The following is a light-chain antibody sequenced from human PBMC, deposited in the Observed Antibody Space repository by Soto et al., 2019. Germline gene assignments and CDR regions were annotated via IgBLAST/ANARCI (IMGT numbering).Light chain of an antibody. J-gene: IGKJ4*01. V-gene: IGKV1-39*01. CDR2: AAS. CDR1: QSISSY. CDR3: QQSYSTPPLT. Sequence: DIQMTQSQPSLSASVGDRVTITCRASQSISSYLNWYQQKPGKAPKLLIYAASSLQSGVPSRFSGSGSGTDFTLTISSLQPEDFATYYCQQSYSTPPLTFGGGTKVDIK.